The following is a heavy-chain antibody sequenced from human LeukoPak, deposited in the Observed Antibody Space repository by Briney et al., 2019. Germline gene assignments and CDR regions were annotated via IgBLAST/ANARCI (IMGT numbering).Heavy chain of an antibody. J-gene: IGHJ6*03. CDR2: INPNSGGT. CDR3: AREDVVPVAKYYYYYMDV. D-gene: IGHD2-2*01. Sequence: ATVKVSCKASGYTFTGYYMHWVRQAPGQGLEWVGWINPNSGGTNYAQKFQGRVTMTRDTSISTAYMELSRLRSDDTAVYYCAREDVVPVAKYYYYYMDVWGKGTTVIVSS. CDR1: GYTFTGYY. V-gene: IGHV1-2*02.